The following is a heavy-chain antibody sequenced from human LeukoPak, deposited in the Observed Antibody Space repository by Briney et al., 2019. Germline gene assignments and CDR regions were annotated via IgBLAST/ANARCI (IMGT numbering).Heavy chain of an antibody. V-gene: IGHV4-34*01. CDR3: ATSNSSWYSDY. D-gene: IGHD6-13*01. Sequence: SETLSLTCAVYGGSFSGYYWSWIRQPPGKGLEWIGEIYHSGSTNYNPSLRSRVTISVDKSKNQFSLKLSSVTAADTAVYYCATSNSSWYSDYWGQGTLVTVSS. J-gene: IGHJ4*02. CDR1: GGSFSGYY. CDR2: IYHSGST.